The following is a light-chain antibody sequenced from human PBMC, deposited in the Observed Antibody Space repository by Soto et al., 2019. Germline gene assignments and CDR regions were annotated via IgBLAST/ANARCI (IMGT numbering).Light chain of an antibody. CDR3: QQYYNTPEFT. CDR2: WAS. J-gene: IGKJ3*01. CDR1: QSILLSSNNKNY. Sequence: DIVMTQSPDSLAVSLGERATINCKSSQSILLSSNNKNYLAWYQQKPGQPPKLLLYWASTRESGVPDRFSGSGSGTDFTLTISILQAEDVAVYYCQQYYNTPEFTFGPGTKVDIK. V-gene: IGKV4-1*01.